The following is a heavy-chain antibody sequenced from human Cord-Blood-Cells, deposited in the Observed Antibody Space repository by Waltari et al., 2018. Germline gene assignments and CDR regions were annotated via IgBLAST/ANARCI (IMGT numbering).Heavy chain of an antibody. D-gene: IGHD6-6*01. Sequence: LQLQESGSGLVKPSQTLSLTCAVSGGSIRSGGYSWSWIRQPPGKGLEWIGYIYHSGSTYYNPSLKSRVTISVDRSKNQSSLKLSSVTAADTAVYYCARDGSSSEYFQHWGQGTLVTVSS. CDR3: ARDGSSSEYFQH. J-gene: IGHJ1*01. CDR2: IYHSGST. V-gene: IGHV4-30-2*01. CDR1: GGSIRSGGYS.